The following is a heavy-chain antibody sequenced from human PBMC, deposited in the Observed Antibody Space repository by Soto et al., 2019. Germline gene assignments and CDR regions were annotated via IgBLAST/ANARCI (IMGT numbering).Heavy chain of an antibody. CDR3: ARTWSPA. D-gene: IGHD3-3*01. V-gene: IGHV3-23*01. Sequence: ASGFTFSSYATSWVRQAPGKGLEWVSTIHHNAINTYYADSVKGRFTISRDNSNNILYLQMDSLRAEDTALYYCARTWSPAWGQGTLVTVSS. CDR1: GFTFSSYA. CDR2: IHHNAINT. J-gene: IGHJ5*02.